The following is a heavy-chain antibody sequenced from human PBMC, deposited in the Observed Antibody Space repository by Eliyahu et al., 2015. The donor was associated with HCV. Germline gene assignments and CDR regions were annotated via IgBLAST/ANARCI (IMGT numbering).Heavy chain of an antibody. J-gene: IGHJ3*02. CDR2: INHTGST. CDR1: GGSFRGYY. V-gene: IGHV4-34*01. CDR3: ARASVVLWFGRDDAFDI. D-gene: IGHD3-10*01. Sequence: QDHLQQWGAGLLRPSETLSLTCAVYGGSFRGYYWXXXRQSPGKGLGWIGEINHTGSTKYNPSLKSRVSLSADSSKSQFSLTLTSVTSADTAMYYCARASVVLWFGRDDAFDIWGQGTMVTVSS.